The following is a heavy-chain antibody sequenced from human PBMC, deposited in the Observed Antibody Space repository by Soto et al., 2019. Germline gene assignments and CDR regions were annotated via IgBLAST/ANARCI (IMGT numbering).Heavy chain of an antibody. CDR2: ISAYNGNT. V-gene: IGHV1-18*01. J-gene: IGHJ4*02. D-gene: IGHD6-13*01. CDR1: GYTFTSYG. CDR3: ARQLAVAGRVYCDY. Sequence: GASVKVSCKASGYTFTSYGISWVRQAPGQGLEWMGWISAYNGNTNYAQKRQGRVTMTTDTSTSTAYMELRSLRSDDTAVYYCARQLAVAGRVYCDYWGQGTRGTFSS.